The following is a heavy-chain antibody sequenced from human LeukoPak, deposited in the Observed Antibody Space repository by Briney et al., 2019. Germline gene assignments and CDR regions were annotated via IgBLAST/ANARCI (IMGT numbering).Heavy chain of an antibody. CDR2: MNWNGGST. CDR3: VRVTGPGYYYYYMDV. CDR1: GFTFDDYG. V-gene: IGHV3-20*04. Sequence: GGSLRLSCAASGFTFDDYGMSWVRQAPGKGVEWVSGMNWNGGSTVYADSVKGRCTISRDNAKNSLYLQMNSLGAEDTALYYCVRVTGPGYYYYYMDVWGKGTTVTVSS. D-gene: IGHD1-1*01. J-gene: IGHJ6*03.